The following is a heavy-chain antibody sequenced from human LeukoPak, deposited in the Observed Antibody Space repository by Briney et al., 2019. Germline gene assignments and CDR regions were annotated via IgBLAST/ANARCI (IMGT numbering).Heavy chain of an antibody. V-gene: IGHV1-69*04. Sequence: SVKVSCKASGGTFSSYAISWVRQAPGQGLEWMGRIIPILGIANYAQKFQGRVTITADKSTSTAYMELSSLRSEDTAVYYCASRAPKGHDAFDIWGQGTMVTVSS. CDR2: IIPILGIA. CDR3: ASRAPKGHDAFDI. D-gene: IGHD5-24*01. CDR1: GGTFSSYA. J-gene: IGHJ3*02.